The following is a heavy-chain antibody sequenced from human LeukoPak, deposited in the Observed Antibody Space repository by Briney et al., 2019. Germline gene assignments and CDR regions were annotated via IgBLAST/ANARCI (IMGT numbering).Heavy chain of an antibody. CDR2: INPNSGGT. CDR1: GYTFIAYY. V-gene: IGHV1-2*06. CDR3: ARRGSGYYYRREAFDI. J-gene: IGHJ3*02. D-gene: IGHD3-22*01. Sequence: EASVKVSCKASGYTFIAYYIYWMRQAPGQGLEWVGRINPNSGGTNYAQNFQDRVTLTRDTSITTAYMELNRLISDDTAVYYCARRGSGYYYRREAFDIWGQGTMVTVSS.